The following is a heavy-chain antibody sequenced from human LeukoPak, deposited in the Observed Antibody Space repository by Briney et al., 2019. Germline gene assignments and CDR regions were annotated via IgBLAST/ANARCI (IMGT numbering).Heavy chain of an antibody. V-gene: IGHV3-11*01. CDR2: ISSSGSTI. Sequence: GGSLRLSCAASGFTFSDYYMSWIRQAPGKGLEWVSYISSSGSTIYYADSVKGRFTISRDNAKNSLYLQMNSLRAEDTAVYYCARDPYYYDSSGYPPGDAFDIWGQGTMVTVSS. CDR1: GFTFSDYY. CDR3: ARDPYYYDSSGYPPGDAFDI. J-gene: IGHJ3*02. D-gene: IGHD3-22*01.